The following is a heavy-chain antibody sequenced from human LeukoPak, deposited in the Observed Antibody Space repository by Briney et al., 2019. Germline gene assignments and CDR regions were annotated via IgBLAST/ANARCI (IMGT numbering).Heavy chain of an antibody. CDR1: GFTVITKH. Sequence: GGSLSLSCAASGFTVITKHMTWVRQAPGKGLEWVSVLYSDGNTKYADSVQGRFTISRDNSKNTLYLEMNSLSPDDTAVYYCARGVEPLAANTLAYWGQGTLVTVSS. D-gene: IGHD1-14*01. CDR3: ARGVEPLAANTLAY. J-gene: IGHJ4*02. V-gene: IGHV3-53*01. CDR2: LYSDGNT.